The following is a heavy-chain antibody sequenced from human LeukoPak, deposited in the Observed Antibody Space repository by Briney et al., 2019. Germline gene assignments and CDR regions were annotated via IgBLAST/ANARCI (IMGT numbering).Heavy chain of an antibody. CDR3: ARDLSGDGYNPAFDI. CDR2: INSDGSST. Sequence: PGGSLRLSCAASGFIFRIYWMHWVRQAPGKGLVWVSRINSDGSSTSYADSVKGRFTISRDNAKNTLYLQMNSLRAENTAVYYCARDLSGDGYNPAFDIWGQGTMVTVSS. D-gene: IGHD5-24*01. V-gene: IGHV3-74*01. CDR1: GFIFRIYW. J-gene: IGHJ3*02.